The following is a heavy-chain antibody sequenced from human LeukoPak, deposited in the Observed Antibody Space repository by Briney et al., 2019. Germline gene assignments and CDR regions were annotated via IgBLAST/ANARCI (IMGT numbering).Heavy chain of an antibody. CDR2: ISSAGAT. D-gene: IGHD5-12*01. J-gene: IGHJ4*02. Sequence: PGGSLRLSCAASGFTFSSYAMSWVRQAPGKGLEWVSVISSAGATYYADSVQGRFTISRDNSKNTLYLQMNSLRAEDTAVYYCARDSSGYDYYWGQGTLVTVSS. CDR1: GFTFSSYA. V-gene: IGHV3-66*01. CDR3: ARDSSGYDYY.